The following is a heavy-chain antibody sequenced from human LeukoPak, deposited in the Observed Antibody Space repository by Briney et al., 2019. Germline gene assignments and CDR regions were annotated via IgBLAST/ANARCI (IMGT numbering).Heavy chain of an antibody. Sequence: GAPVKVSCKASGYTFTSYAMNWVRQAPGQGLEWMGWINTNTGNPTYAQGFTGRFVFSLDTSVSTTYLQVSSLKAEDTAVYYCVRGHDYGESLFDYWGQGTLVTVSS. V-gene: IGHV7-4-1*02. CDR1: GYTFTSYA. D-gene: IGHD4-17*01. CDR2: INTNTGNP. CDR3: VRGHDYGESLFDY. J-gene: IGHJ4*02.